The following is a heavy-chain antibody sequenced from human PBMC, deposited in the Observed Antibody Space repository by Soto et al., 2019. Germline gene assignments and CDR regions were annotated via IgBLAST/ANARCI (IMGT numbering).Heavy chain of an antibody. Sequence: QVQLQESGPGLVKPSETLSLTCTVSGGSVISGSYYWSWIRQPPGKGLEWIGYFYYSGSTNYNPSLKSRVAILVDTSKNQFSLKLSSVTAADTAVYYCARGPPPMVSYYYYGMDVWGQGTTVTVSS. D-gene: IGHD5-18*01. CDR1: GGSVISGSYY. CDR3: ARGPPPMVSYYYYGMDV. V-gene: IGHV4-61*01. CDR2: FYYSGST. J-gene: IGHJ6*02.